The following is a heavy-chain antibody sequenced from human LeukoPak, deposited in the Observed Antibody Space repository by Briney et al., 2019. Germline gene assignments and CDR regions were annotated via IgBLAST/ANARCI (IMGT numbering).Heavy chain of an antibody. CDR3: ARAGGRYFDWNNWFDP. CDR2: ISYDGSNK. Sequence: PGGSLRLSCAASGFTFSSYAMHWVRQAPGKGLEWVAVISYDGSNKYYADSVKGRFTISRDNSKNTPYLQMNSLRAEDTAVYYCARAGGRYFDWNNWFDPWGQGTLVTVSS. J-gene: IGHJ5*02. V-gene: IGHV3-30*04. D-gene: IGHD3-9*01. CDR1: GFTFSSYA.